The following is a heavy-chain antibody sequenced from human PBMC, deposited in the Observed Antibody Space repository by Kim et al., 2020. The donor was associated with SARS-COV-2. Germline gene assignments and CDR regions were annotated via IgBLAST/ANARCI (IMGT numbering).Heavy chain of an antibody. J-gene: IGHJ3*01. D-gene: IGHD3-22*01. CDR2: ISGSGGST. V-gene: IGHV3-23*01. CDR3: AKDRGEYYYDSSGYGILESFDL. CDR1: GFTFSSYA. Sequence: GGSLRLSCAASGFTFSSYAMSWVRQAPGKGLEWVSAISGSGGSTYYTDSVKGRFTISRDNSKNTLYLQMNSLRAEDTAVYYCAKDRGEYYYDSSGYGILESFDLWGQGTLVTVSS.